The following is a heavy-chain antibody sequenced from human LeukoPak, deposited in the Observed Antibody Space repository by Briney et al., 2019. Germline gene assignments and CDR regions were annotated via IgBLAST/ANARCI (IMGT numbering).Heavy chain of an antibody. CDR3: AREVFGYNFDAFDI. CDR1: GFTFSSYS. CDR2: ISSSSSTI. Sequence: GGSLRLSRAASGFTFSSYSMNWVRQAPGKGLEWVSYISSSSSTIYYADSVKGRFTISRDNAKNSLYLQMNSLRAEDTAVYYCAREVFGYNFDAFDIWGQGTMVTVSS. J-gene: IGHJ3*02. D-gene: IGHD5-24*01. V-gene: IGHV3-48*01.